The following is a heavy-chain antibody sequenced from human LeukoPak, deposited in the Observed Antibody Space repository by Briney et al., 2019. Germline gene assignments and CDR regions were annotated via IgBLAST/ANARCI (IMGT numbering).Heavy chain of an antibody. Sequence: PGGSLRLSCAASGFTFRTYGMHWVRQAPGKGLEWVTFIRYDGSDKYYADSVKGRFTISRDNSKNTLFLQMNSPRVEDTAVYYCAKRADYYDSSRALYDAFDLWGQGTMVTVSS. J-gene: IGHJ3*01. CDR2: IRYDGSDK. CDR3: AKRADYYDSSRALYDAFDL. D-gene: IGHD3-16*01. V-gene: IGHV3-30*02. CDR1: GFTFRTYG.